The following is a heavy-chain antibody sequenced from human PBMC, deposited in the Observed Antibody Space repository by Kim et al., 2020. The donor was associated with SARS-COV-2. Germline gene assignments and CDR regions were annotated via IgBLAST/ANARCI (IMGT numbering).Heavy chain of an antibody. J-gene: IGHJ4*02. D-gene: IGHD3-22*01. CDR3: ARVDSSSGYYQLGGGNFDY. V-gene: IGHV1-18*04. CDR2: ISAYNGNT. Sequence: ASVKVSCKASGYTFTSYGISWVRQAPGQGLEWMGWISAYNGNTNYAQKLQGRVTMTTDTSTSTAYMELRSLRSDDTAVYYCARVDSSSGYYQLGGGNFDYWGQGTLVTVSS. CDR1: GYTFTSYG.